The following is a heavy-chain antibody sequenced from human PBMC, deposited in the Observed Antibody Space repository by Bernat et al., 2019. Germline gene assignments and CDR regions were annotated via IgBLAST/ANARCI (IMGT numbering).Heavy chain of an antibody. CDR3: ARGSSDCSRSSCPYDY. Sequence: QVQLVQSGAEVKKPGSSVKVSCKASGGTFSRHAINWVRQAPGQGLEWMGGIIPLFGTASYAQKFQGRVTITADESTSTAYMDLSSLRSEDTAVYYCARGSSDCSRSSCPYDYWGQGSLVTVSS. CDR1: GGTFSRHA. V-gene: IGHV1-69*01. J-gene: IGHJ4*02. D-gene: IGHD2-2*01. CDR2: IIPLFGTA.